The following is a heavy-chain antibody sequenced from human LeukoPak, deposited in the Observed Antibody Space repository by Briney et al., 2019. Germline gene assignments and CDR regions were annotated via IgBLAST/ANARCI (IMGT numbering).Heavy chain of an antibody. CDR1: GFTFSNYG. CDR3: AKGSIAPYYDFSGYYYYYMDV. V-gene: IGHV3-23*01. Sequence: GGTLRLSCAASGFTFSNYGLSWVRQAPGKGLEWVSAISGSGGSTYYADSVKGRFTISRDNSKNTLYLQMNSLRAEDTAVYYCAKGSIAPYYDFSGYYYYYMDVWGKGTTVTVSS. D-gene: IGHD3-3*01. CDR2: ISGSGGST. J-gene: IGHJ6*03.